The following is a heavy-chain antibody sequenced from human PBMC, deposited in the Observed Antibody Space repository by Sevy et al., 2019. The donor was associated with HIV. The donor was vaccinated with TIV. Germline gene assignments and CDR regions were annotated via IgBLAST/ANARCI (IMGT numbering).Heavy chain of an antibody. Sequence: SETLSLTCTVSGGSTSLYYWSWIRQPPGKGLEWIGYIYFTGSTTYNPSPKSRVTISLDTPKNQFSLKLSSVTAADTAVYYCARAPLISLDILGATSVFDSWGQGTPVTVSS. D-gene: IGHD1-26*01. CDR2: IYFTGST. CDR3: ARAPLISLDILGATSVFDS. CDR1: GGSTSLYY. J-gene: IGHJ4*02. V-gene: IGHV4-59*13.